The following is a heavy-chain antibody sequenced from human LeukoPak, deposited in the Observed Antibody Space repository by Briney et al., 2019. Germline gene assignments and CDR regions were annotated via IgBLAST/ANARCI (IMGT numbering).Heavy chain of an antibody. J-gene: IGHJ4*02. Sequence: PSETLSLTCTVSGGSFSGYYWSWIRQPPGKGLEWIGEINHSGSTYYNPSLKSRVTISVDTSKNQFSLKLSSVTAADTAVYYCARLLYGSGSYSNIFDSWGQGTLVTVSS. D-gene: IGHD3-10*01. CDR2: INHSGST. CDR3: ARLLYGSGSYSNIFDS. V-gene: IGHV4-34*01. CDR1: GGSFSGYY.